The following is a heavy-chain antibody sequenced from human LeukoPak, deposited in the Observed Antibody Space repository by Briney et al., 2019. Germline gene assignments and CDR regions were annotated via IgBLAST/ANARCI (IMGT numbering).Heavy chain of an antibody. V-gene: IGHV1-46*01. D-gene: IGHD4-23*01. Sequence: ASVKVSCKASGYTFTSYYMHWVRQAPGQGLEWMGIINPSGGSTNYAQKFQGRVTMTRDTSISTAYMELSRLRSDDTAVYYCARGLPVVQRYGMDVWGQGTTVTVSS. J-gene: IGHJ6*02. CDR2: INPSGGST. CDR3: ARGLPVVQRYGMDV. CDR1: GYTFTSYY.